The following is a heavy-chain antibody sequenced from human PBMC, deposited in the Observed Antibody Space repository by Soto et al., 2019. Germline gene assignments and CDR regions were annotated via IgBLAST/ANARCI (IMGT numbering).Heavy chain of an antibody. CDR3: ARGPAYIDGWRTFDL. CDR2: TYYNGDT. V-gene: IGHV4-61*08. CDR1: DDSFRGAEYY. Sequence: SETLSFTCTVSDDSFRGAEYYWSWIRQPLGKGPEWIGYTYYNGDTKYNPALRSRVTMSEDTSKNQFSLRLSSVTAADTAVYFCARGPAYIDGWRTFDLWGRGILVTVSS. J-gene: IGHJ4*02. D-gene: IGHD6-19*01.